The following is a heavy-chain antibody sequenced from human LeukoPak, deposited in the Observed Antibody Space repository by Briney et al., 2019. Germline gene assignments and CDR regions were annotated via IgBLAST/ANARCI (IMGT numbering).Heavy chain of an antibody. Sequence: SETLSLTCTVSGASIYSYYWSWIRQPPGRGLEWIGYTFYNGGTNYNPSLKSRVTTSLDTSKNQFSLKLSPVTAADTAVYFCARHIYRTFYFDYWGQGTLVTVSS. D-gene: IGHD1-14*01. CDR1: GASIYSYY. V-gene: IGHV4-59*08. CDR3: ARHIYRTFYFDY. J-gene: IGHJ4*02. CDR2: TFYNGGT.